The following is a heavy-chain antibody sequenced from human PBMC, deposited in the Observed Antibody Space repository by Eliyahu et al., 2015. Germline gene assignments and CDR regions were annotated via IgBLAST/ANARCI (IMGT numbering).Heavy chain of an antibody. D-gene: IGHD2-2*01. Sequence: EVQLLESGGGLVQPGGSLRLSCAASGFXFSXXXXXWVRXAPGXGXAWVSAISGSGVSTYYADSVKGRFTISRDNSKNTLYLQMNSLRAEDTAVYYCAXCRGQYCSSISCYDWFDPWGQGTLVTVSS. J-gene: IGHJ5*02. CDR2: ISGSGVST. CDR3: AXCRGQYCSSISCYDWFDP. V-gene: IGHV3-23*01. CDR1: GFXFSXXX.